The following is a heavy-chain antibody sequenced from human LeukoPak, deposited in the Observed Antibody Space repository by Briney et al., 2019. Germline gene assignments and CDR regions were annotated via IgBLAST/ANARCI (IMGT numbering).Heavy chain of an antibody. J-gene: IGHJ2*01. V-gene: IGHV4-4*07. CDR1: GDSIRGYY. D-gene: IGHD6-13*01. CDR3: ARGAGYSRYFDL. Sequence: SESLSLTCSVSGDSIRGYYWSWIRQPAGKGLEWIGRIYSVGTTNYNPSLKSRVTMSIDTSKNQFSLRLSSVTAADTAVYYWARGAGYSRYFDLWGRGTLVTVSS. CDR2: IYSVGTT.